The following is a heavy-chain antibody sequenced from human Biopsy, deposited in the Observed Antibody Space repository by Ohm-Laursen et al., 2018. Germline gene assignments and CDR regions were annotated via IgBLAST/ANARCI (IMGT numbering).Heavy chain of an antibody. Sequence: GTLSLTCIVSGDSISNSYWTWIRQPAGKGLEWIGRFYSSGSSSYNPSLKSRVTMSIDASKNQLSLRLSSVTAADTAVYYCALGGGSYVNFDYWGQGTLVTVSS. J-gene: IGHJ4*02. CDR1: GDSISNSY. D-gene: IGHD1-26*01. CDR2: FYSSGSS. V-gene: IGHV4-4*07. CDR3: ALGGGSYVNFDY.